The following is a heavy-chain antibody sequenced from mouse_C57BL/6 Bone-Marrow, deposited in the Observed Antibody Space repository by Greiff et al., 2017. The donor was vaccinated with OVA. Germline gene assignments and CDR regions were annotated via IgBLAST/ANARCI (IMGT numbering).Heavy chain of an antibody. J-gene: IGHJ3*01. Sequence: QVQLQQPGAELVKPGASVKLSCKASGYTFTSYLMQWVKQRPGQGLEWIGGIDPSDSYTNYNKKFKGKATLSVDTSSSTAYMQLSSLTSEDSAVYYCASAVFAYWGQGTLVTVSA. CDR1: GYTFTSYL. CDR2: IDPSDSYT. CDR3: ASAVFAY. V-gene: IGHV1-50*01.